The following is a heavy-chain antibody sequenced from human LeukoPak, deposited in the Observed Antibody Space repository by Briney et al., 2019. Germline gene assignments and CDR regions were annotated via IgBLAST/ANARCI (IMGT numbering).Heavy chain of an antibody. V-gene: IGHV4-38-2*02. Sequence: SETLSLTCTVSGYFISSGLYWGWIRQSPEKRLEWIAYIYYSGSTNYNPSHKRRVTITVDTSKNQFSLKLSSVTAADTAVYYCARRPLILTGYYYGMDVWGQGTTVTVSS. J-gene: IGHJ6*02. D-gene: IGHD3-9*01. CDR3: ARRPLILTGYYYGMDV. CDR2: IYYSGST. CDR1: GYFISSGLY.